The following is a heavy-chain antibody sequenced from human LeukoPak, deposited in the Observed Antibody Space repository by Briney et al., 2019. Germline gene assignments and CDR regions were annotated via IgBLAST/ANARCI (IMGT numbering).Heavy chain of an antibody. D-gene: IGHD5-24*01. CDR1: GYTFTGYY. CDR3: ARGRRDGYIYYFDY. V-gene: IGHV1-2*02. Sequence: GASVKVSCKASGYTFTGYYMHWVRQAPGQGLEWMGWINPNSGGTNYAQKFQGRVTMTRDTSVSTAYMELSRLRSDDTAVYYCARGRRDGYIYYFDYWGQGTLVTVSS. J-gene: IGHJ4*02. CDR2: INPNSGGT.